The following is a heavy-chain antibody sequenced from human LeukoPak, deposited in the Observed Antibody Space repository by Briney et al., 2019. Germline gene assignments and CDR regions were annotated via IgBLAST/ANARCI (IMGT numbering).Heavy chain of an antibody. CDR3: TTVGGQQLEDYDLEDFDY. J-gene: IGHJ4*02. CDR1: GFAFSNAW. D-gene: IGHD6-13*01. CDR2: IKSKTDGGTT. Sequence: GGSLRLSCAASGFAFSNAWMSWVRQAPGKGLEWVGRIKSKTDGGTTDYAAPVKGRFTISRDDSKNTLYLQMNSLKTEDTAVYYCTTVGGQQLEDYDLEDFDYWGQGTLVTVSS. V-gene: IGHV3-15*01.